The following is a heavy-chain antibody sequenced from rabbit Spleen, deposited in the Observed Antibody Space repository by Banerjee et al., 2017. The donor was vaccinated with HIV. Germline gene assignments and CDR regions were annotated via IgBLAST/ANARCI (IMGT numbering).Heavy chain of an antibody. CDR3: ARDLAGVIGWNFSL. CDR1: GFSFSYSDY. D-gene: IGHD4-1*01. J-gene: IGHJ4*01. CDR2: IYIGSSGTT. Sequence: QSLEESGGDLVKPGASLTLTCTASGFSFSYSDYMCWVRQPPGKGLEWIACIYIGSSGTTYHATWVNGRFTISKTSSTTVALQMTSLTAADTATYFCARDLAGVIGWNFSLWGQGTLVTVS. V-gene: IGHV1S40*01.